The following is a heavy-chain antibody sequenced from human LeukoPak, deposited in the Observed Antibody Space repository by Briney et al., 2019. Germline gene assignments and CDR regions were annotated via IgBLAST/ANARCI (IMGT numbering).Heavy chain of an antibody. J-gene: IGHJ4*02. CDR1: GSSLNTRGVG. CDR2: IYWGDDK. CDR3: AHRKNYYDSSVFDN. Sequence: SGPTQVNPTQTLTLTCTLSGSSLNTRGVGVGWIRQPPGRALEWLALIYWGDDKRYSPSLKSRRTTTKDTSKNQVVLTMTNMDPVDTATYFCAHRKNYYDSSVFDNWGQGTLVTVSS. V-gene: IGHV2-5*02. D-gene: IGHD3-22*01.